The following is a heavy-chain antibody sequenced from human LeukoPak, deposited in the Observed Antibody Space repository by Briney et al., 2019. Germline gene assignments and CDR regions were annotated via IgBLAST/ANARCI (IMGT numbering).Heavy chain of an antibody. CDR1: GFTFSSYE. CDR3: AELGVTMIGGV. V-gene: IGHV3-48*03. Sequence: GGSLRLSCAASGFTFSSYEMNWVRQAPGKGLEWVSYISSSGSTIYYADSVKGRFTNSRDNAKNSLYLQMNSLRAEDTAVYYCAELGVTMIGGVWGKGTTVIISS. J-gene: IGHJ6*04. D-gene: IGHD3-10*02. CDR2: ISSSGSTI.